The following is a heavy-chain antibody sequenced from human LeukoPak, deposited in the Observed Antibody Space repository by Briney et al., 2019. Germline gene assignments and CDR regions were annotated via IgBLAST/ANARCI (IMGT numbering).Heavy chain of an antibody. CDR2: MYHSGST. Sequence: SETLSLTCTVSGYSISSGHYWGWIRQPPGKGLEWIGSMYHSGSTYYNPPLKSRVAISVDTSKNQFSLKLSSVTAADTAVYYCAITTEAHSWRTRYYDYYMDVWGKGTTVTVSS. CDR3: AITTEAHSWRTRYYDYYMDV. CDR1: GYSISSGHY. V-gene: IGHV4-38-2*02. J-gene: IGHJ6*03. D-gene: IGHD6-13*01.